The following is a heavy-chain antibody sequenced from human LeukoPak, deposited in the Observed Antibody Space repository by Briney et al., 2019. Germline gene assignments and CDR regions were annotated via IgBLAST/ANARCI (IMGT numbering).Heavy chain of an antibody. J-gene: IGHJ4*02. Sequence: PSQTLSLTCAVSGGSISSGGYSWSWIRQPPGKGLEWIGYIYHSGSTYYNPSLKSRVTISVDTSKNQFSLKLSSVTAADTAVYYCARGDTAMVTFDYWGQGTLVTVSS. V-gene: IGHV4-30-2*01. CDR2: IYHSGST. CDR1: GGSISSGGYS. D-gene: IGHD5-18*01. CDR3: ARGDTAMVTFDY.